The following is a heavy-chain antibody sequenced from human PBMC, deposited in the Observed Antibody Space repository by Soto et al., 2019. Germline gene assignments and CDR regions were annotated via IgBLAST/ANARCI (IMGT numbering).Heavy chain of an antibody. CDR3: AKIVGASGY. CDR1: GFTFSSYG. Sequence: GGSLRLSCAASGFTFSSYGMHWVRQAPGKGLEWVAVISYDGSNKYYADSVKGRFTISRDNSKNTLYLQMNSLRAEDTAVYYCAKIVGASGYWGQGTLVTVSS. D-gene: IGHD1-26*01. V-gene: IGHV3-30*18. CDR2: ISYDGSNK. J-gene: IGHJ4*02.